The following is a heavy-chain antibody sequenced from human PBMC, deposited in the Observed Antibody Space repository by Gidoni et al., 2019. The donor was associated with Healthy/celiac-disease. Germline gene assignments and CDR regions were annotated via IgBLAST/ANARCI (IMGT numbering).Heavy chain of an antibody. CDR1: GFTFSSYG. J-gene: IGHJ4*02. V-gene: IGHV3-33*01. CDR3: ARGGGVVTATVYYFDY. D-gene: IGHD2-21*02. CDR2: IWYDGSNK. Sequence: QVQLVESGGGVVQPGRSLRLSCAASGFTFSSYGMHWVRQAPGKGLEWVAVIWYDGSNKYYADSVKGRFTISRDNSKNTLYLQMNSLRAEDTAVYYCARGGGVVTATVYYFDYWGQGTLVTVSS.